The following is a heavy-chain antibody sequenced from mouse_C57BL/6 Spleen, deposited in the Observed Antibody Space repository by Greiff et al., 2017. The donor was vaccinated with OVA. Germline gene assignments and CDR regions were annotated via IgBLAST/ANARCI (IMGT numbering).Heavy chain of an antibody. CDR1: GFTFSSYA. CDR2: ISDGGSYT. V-gene: IGHV5-4*03. Sequence: EVKLVESGGGLVKPGGSLKLSCAASGFTFSSYAMSWVRQTPEKRLEWVATISDGGSYTYYPDNVKGRFTISRDNAKKNLYLQMSHLESEDTAMYYCARGAGREGYYYARDYWGQGTSVTVSS. J-gene: IGHJ4*01. D-gene: IGHD3-3*01. CDR3: ARGAGREGYYYARDY.